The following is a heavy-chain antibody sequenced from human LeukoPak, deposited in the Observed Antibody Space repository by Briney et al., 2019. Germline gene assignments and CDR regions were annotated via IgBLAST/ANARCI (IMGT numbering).Heavy chain of an antibody. CDR2: ISANNGAT. V-gene: IGHV1-2*02. D-gene: IGHD6-19*01. CDR3: ARDIIDDGLVYLVD. Sequence: GASVKISCKPSGSTFIDYNIQWMRQAPGQGLEWMGWISANNGATNYAQKFQGRVTMTRDTSMTTGYMELARLTSDDTAVYFCARDIIDDGLVYLVDWGRGTHVTVSS. CDR1: GSTFIDYN. J-gene: IGHJ4*02.